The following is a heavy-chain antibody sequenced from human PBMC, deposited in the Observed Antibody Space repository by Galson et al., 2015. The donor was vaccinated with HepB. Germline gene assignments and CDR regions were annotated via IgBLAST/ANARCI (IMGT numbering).Heavy chain of an antibody. CDR3: AKESSASDSSSWYGPFDY. CDR2: ISTGSTYK. D-gene: IGHD6-13*01. CDR1: GFTFSDYY. V-gene: IGHV3-11*06. Sequence: SLRLSCAASGFTFSDYYMSWIRQAPGKGLEWVSYISTGSTYKNYADSVKGRFTISRDNAKNSLYLQMNSLRAEDTAVYYCAKESSASDSSSWYGPFDYWGQGTLVTVSS. J-gene: IGHJ4*02.